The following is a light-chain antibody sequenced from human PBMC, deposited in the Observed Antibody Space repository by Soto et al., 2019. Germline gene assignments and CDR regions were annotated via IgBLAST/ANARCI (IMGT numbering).Light chain of an antibody. CDR2: GAS. Sequence: EIVLTQSPGTLSLSPGERATLSCRARQSVSSSYLAWYQHKPGQAPRLLIYGASSRATGIPDRFSGSGSGTDFTLTISSLEPEDFAVYYCQQYGSSPSTFGQGTRLEIK. CDR1: QSVSSSY. CDR3: QQYGSSPST. V-gene: IGKV3-20*01. J-gene: IGKJ5*01.